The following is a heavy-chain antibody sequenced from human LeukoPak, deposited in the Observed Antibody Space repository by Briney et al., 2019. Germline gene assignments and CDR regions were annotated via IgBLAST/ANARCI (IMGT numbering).Heavy chain of an antibody. CDR1: GGSISSSSYY. J-gene: IGHJ4*02. CDR2: IYYSGST. Sequence: SETLSLTCTVSGGSISSSSYYWGWIRQPPGKGLEWIGSIYYSGSTYYNPSLKSRVTISVDTSKNQFSLKLSSVTAADTAVYYCAREIGYRFDYWGQGTLVTVSS. D-gene: IGHD5-24*01. CDR3: AREIGYRFDY. V-gene: IGHV4-39*07.